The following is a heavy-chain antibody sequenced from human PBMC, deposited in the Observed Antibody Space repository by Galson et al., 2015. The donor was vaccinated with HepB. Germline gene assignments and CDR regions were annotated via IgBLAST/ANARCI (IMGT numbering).Heavy chain of an antibody. D-gene: IGHD3-3*01. V-gene: IGHV3-7*03. CDR1: GFTFSHYW. J-gene: IGHJ5*01. Sequence: SLRLSCAASGFTFSHYWMSWVRQAPGKGLEWVANIKQDGSEKYYVDSVKGRFTISRDNAKNSLYLQMNSLRAEDTAVYYCARDLKTIFGVVIGSGWFDSWGQGTLVTVSS. CDR3: ARDLKTIFGVVIGSGWFDS. CDR2: IKQDGSEK.